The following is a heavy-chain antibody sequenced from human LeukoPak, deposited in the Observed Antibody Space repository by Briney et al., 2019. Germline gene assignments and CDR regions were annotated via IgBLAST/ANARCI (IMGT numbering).Heavy chain of an antibody. V-gene: IGHV3-74*01. CDR3: TRVGYIDEGIDY. CDR1: GFTSSSYW. CDR2: INSDGSSI. J-gene: IGHJ4*02. D-gene: IGHD5-24*01. Sequence: GGSLRLSCAASGFTSSSYWMHWVHQAPGKGLVWVSRINSDGSSINYADSVKGRFTISRDNAKNSLYLQMNSLRAEDTAIYYCTRVGYIDEGIDYWGQGTLVTVSS.